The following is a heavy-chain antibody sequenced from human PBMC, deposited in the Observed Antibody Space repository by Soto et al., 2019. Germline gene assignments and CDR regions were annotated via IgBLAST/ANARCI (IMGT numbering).Heavy chain of an antibody. CDR2: IIPIFGTA. D-gene: IGHD4-17*01. J-gene: IGHJ1*01. CDR3: ARVGTGTVTMYFQH. V-gene: IGHV1-69*01. CDR1: GGTFSSYA. Sequence: QVQLVQSGAEVKKPGSSVKVSCKASGGTFSSYAISWVRQAPGQGLEWMGGIIPIFGTANYAQKFQGRVTITADESTGIAYMGLSSLRSEDTAVYYCARVGTGTVTMYFQHWGQGTLVTVSS.